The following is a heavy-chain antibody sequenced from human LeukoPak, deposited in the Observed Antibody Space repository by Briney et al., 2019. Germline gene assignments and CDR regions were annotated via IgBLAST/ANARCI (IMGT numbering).Heavy chain of an antibody. V-gene: IGHV3-48*03. CDR2: ISSSGSTI. CDR1: GFTFSSYE. J-gene: IGHJ6*03. Sequence: GGSLRLSCAASGFTFSSYEMNWVRQAPGKGLEWVSYISSSGSTIYYADSVKGRFTISRDNAKNSLYLQMNSLRAEDTALYYCAKDSGRYYDILTGYYKDYYYYYMDVWGKGTTVTVSS. CDR3: AKDSGRYYDILTGYYKDYYYYYMDV. D-gene: IGHD3-9*01.